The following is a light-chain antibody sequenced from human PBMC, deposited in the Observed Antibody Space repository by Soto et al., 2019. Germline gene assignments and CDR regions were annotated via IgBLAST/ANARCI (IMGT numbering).Light chain of an antibody. Sequence: LTQPHSVSGAPGQRVTISCTGSSSNIGASYDVHWYQQLPGTAPKLLIYANYYRPSGVPDRFSGSTSGTSASLAITGLQAEDEADYYCQSYDNSLSGPYVFGTGTKVTVL. CDR1: SSNIGASYD. V-gene: IGLV1-40*01. J-gene: IGLJ1*01. CDR3: QSYDNSLSGPYV. CDR2: ANY.